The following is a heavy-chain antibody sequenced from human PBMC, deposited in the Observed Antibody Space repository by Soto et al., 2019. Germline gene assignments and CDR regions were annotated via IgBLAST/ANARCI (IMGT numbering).Heavy chain of an antibody. J-gene: IGHJ4*01. D-gene: IGHD6-13*01. V-gene: IGHV4-4*02. Sequence: TSXTLSLTCAVSGDSMIGTHWWSWVRRPPGKGLEFIGETHHSRGTNYNPSLRSRVTMSLDKSKNQLSLILYSVTAADTGVYYCARYSAASGTYYFDYWGQGTPVTVSS. CDR1: GDSMIGTHW. CDR2: THHSRGT. CDR3: ARYSAASGTYYFDY.